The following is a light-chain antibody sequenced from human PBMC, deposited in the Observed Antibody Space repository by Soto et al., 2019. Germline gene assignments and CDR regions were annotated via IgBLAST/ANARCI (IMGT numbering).Light chain of an antibody. CDR1: ESVDRY. Sequence: EVVVTQSPATLSVSLGERATLSCRTSESVDRYLAWYQQKPGQAPRLLIYGASTRATAVPARFSGSGSATEFTLTISSLQSEDFALYHCQQYNKWPLTFGGGTKVEIK. V-gene: IGKV3-15*01. J-gene: IGKJ4*01. CDR2: GAS. CDR3: QQYNKWPLT.